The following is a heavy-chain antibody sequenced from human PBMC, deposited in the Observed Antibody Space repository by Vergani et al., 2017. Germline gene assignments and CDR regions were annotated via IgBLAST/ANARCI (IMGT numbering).Heavy chain of an antibody. CDR3: ARDTRLGRDYYCDMDV. J-gene: IGHJ6*03. CDR2: ISAYNGNT. Sequence: QVQLVQSGAEVKKPGASVKVSCKASGYTFTSYGISWVRQAPGQGLEWMGWISAYNGNTNYAQELQGRVTMTTDTSTSTAYMELRSLGSDDTAVYYGARDTRLGRDYYCDMDVWGKGTTVTGSS. CDR1: GYTFTSYG. D-gene: IGHD3-16*01. V-gene: IGHV1-18*01.